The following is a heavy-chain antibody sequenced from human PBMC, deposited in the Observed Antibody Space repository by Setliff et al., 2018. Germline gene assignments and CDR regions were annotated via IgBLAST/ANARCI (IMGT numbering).Heavy chain of an antibody. CDR3: ASPPGGWTKPFDV. Sequence: GESLKISCKDSGYIFSVSWIGWVRQMPGKGLEWMGIIYAGNSQIKYGPSFQGQFTISVDKSISTAYLQWSSLKASDTAMYYCASPPGGWTKPFDVWGQGTMVTVSS. V-gene: IGHV5-51*01. CDR2: IYAGNSQI. D-gene: IGHD2-15*01. CDR1: GYIFSVSW. J-gene: IGHJ3*01.